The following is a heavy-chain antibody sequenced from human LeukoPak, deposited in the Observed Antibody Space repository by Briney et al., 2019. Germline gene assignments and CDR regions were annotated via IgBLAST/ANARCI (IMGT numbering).Heavy chain of an antibody. Sequence: PSETLSLTCTVSGGSISSYYWSWIRQPPGKGLEWIGYIYYSGSTNYNPSLKSRVTISVDTSKNQFSLKLSSVTAADTAVYYCARDPGRYQLPRGGFDYWGQGTLVTVSS. CDR3: ARDPGRYQLPRGGFDY. CDR2: IYYSGST. CDR1: GGSISSYY. D-gene: IGHD2-2*01. V-gene: IGHV4-59*01. J-gene: IGHJ4*02.